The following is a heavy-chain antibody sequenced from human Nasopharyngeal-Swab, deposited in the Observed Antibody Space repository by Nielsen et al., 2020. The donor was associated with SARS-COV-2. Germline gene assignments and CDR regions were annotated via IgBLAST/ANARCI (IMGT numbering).Heavy chain of an antibody. J-gene: IGHJ4*02. Sequence: SETLSLTCAVYGSSFSGYYWRRIRKSPGKGLEWIGEINHSGSTNYNPSLKSRVTISVDTSKNQFSLKLSSVTAADMAVYYCARGPAGYYDISGYPYFDYWGQGTLLTVSS. CDR3: ARGPAGYYDISGYPYFDY. CDR1: GSSFSGYY. CDR2: INHSGST. V-gene: IGHV4-34*01. D-gene: IGHD3-22*01.